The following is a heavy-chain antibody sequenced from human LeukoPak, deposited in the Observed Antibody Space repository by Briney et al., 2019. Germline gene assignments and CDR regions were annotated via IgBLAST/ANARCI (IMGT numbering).Heavy chain of an antibody. V-gene: IGHV1-2*02. J-gene: IGHJ3*02. CDR3: ARDDPKYYDFWSGYYMGFRAFDI. Sequence: ASVKVSCKASGYTFTGYYMHWVRQAPGQGLEWMGWINPNSGGTNYAQKFQGRVTMTRDTSISTAYMELSRLRSDDTAVYYCARDDPKYYDFWSGYYMGFRAFDIWGQGTMVTVSS. CDR2: INPNSGGT. CDR1: GYTFTGYY. D-gene: IGHD3-3*01.